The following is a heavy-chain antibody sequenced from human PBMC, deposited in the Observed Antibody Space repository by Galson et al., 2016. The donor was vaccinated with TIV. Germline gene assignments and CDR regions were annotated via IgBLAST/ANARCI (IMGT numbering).Heavy chain of an antibody. CDR2: ISGSGGTT. J-gene: IGHJ4*02. CDR1: GFTFSRFA. V-gene: IGHV3-23*01. Sequence: ASGFTFSRFAMNWVRQTPGKGLEWVSTISGSGGTTYYSDSVKGRFTISRDNAKNSLYLQMNSVRAEDTAVYYCARGGSESDYWGQGILVTVFS. CDR3: ARGGSESDY. D-gene: IGHD2-15*01.